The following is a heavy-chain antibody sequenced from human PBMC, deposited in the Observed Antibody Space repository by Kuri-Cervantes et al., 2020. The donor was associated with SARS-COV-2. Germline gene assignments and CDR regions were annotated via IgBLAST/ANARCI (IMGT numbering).Heavy chain of an antibody. Sequence: ASVNVSCKASGYTFTSYYMHWVRQAPGQGLEWMGIINPSGGSTSYAQKLQGRVTMTTDTSTSTAYMELRSLRSDDTAVYYCARDGGWLNWYFDLWGRGTLVTVSS. CDR2: INPSGGST. V-gene: IGHV1-46*01. CDR1: GYTFTSYY. D-gene: IGHD6-19*01. J-gene: IGHJ2*01. CDR3: ARDGGWLNWYFDL.